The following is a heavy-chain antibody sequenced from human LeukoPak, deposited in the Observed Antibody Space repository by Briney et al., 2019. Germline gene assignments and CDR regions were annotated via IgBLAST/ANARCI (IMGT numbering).Heavy chain of an antibody. CDR1: GYTFTSYG. J-gene: IGHJ6*03. Sequence: ASVKVSCKASGYTFTSYGISWVRQAPGQGLEWMGWISAYNGNTNYAQKLQGRVTMTTDTSTSTAYIELRSLRSDDTAVYYCARDSEVYYYYYYMDVWGKGTTVTVSS. V-gene: IGHV1-18*01. CDR2: ISAYNGNT. CDR3: ARDSEVYYYYYYMDV.